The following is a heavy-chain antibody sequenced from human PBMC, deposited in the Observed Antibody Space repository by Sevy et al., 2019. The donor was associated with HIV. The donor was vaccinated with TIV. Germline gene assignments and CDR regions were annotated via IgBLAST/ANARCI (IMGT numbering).Heavy chain of an antibody. J-gene: IGHJ4*02. V-gene: IGHV4-61*01. CDR1: GGSVSSGSYY. Sequence: SETLSLTCTVSGGSVSSGSYYWSWIRQPPGKGLEWIGYIYYSGSTNYNPSLKSRVTISVDTSKNQFSLKLSSVTAADTAVYYCARGYQPIGSNYWGQGTLVTVSS. CDR3: ARGYQPIGSNY. D-gene: IGHD2-2*01. CDR2: IYYSGST.